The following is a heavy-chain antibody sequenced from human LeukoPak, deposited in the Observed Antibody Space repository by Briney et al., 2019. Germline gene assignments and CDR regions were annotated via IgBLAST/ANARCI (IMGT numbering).Heavy chain of an antibody. CDR1: GGSISSYY. CDR2: IYYSGST. J-gene: IGHJ3*02. D-gene: IGHD1-26*01. Sequence: SETLSLTCTVSGGSISSYYWSWIRQPPGKGLEWIGYIYYSGSTNYNPSLKSRVTISVDTSKNQFSLKLSSVTAADTAVYYCARVGWELLAAAFDIWGQGTMVPVSS. V-gene: IGHV4-59*01. CDR3: ARVGWELLAAAFDI.